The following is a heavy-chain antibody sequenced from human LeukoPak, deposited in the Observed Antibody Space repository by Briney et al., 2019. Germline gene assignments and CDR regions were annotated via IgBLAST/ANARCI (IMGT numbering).Heavy chain of an antibody. Sequence: GGSLRLSCAASGFSFSSYSMNWVRQAPGKGLELVSSISSSSSYIYYADSVKGRSTISRDNAKNSLYLQMNSLRAEDTAVYYCVRARDCSSTSCYGGMDVWAKGPRSPSP. J-gene: IGHJ6*03. CDR2: ISSSSSYI. CDR1: GFSFSSYS. CDR3: VRARDCSSTSCYGGMDV. V-gene: IGHV3-21*01. D-gene: IGHD2-2*01.